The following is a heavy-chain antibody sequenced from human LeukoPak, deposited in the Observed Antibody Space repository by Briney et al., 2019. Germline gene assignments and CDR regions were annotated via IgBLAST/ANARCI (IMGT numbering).Heavy chain of an antibody. CDR3: AKDGYYYDSSGYYFSPGNDY. J-gene: IGHJ4*02. V-gene: IGHV3-23*01. Sequence: GGSLRLSCAASGFTFSSYAMSWVRQAPGKGLEWVSAISGSGGSTYYADSVKGRFTISRDNSKNTLYLQMNSLRAEDTAVYYCAKDGYYYDSSGYYFSPGNDYWGQGTLVTVSS. CDR1: GFTFSSYA. D-gene: IGHD3-22*01. CDR2: ISGSGGST.